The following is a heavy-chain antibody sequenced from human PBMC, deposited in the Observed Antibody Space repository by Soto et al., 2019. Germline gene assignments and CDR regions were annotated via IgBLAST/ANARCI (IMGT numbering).Heavy chain of an antibody. Sequence: ASVKGSWKASGYGFTSDYMHCVRQAPGQGLEWMGIINPSGGSTSYAQKFQGRVTMTRDTSTSTVYMELSSLRSEDTAVYYCASSWYYYYGMDVWGQGTTVTVPS. D-gene: IGHD6-13*01. CDR1: GYGFTSDY. CDR3: ASSWYYYYGMDV. J-gene: IGHJ6*02. V-gene: IGHV1-46*01. CDR2: INPSGGST.